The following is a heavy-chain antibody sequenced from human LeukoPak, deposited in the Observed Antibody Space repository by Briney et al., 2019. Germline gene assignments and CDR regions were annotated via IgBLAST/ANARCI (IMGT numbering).Heavy chain of an antibody. J-gene: IGHJ5*02. V-gene: IGHV3-23*01. D-gene: IGHD6-13*01. CDR1: GFTFSSYP. Sequence: GGSLRLSCAASGFTFSSYPMSWVRQAPGKGLEGVSAISGSGGSTYYADSVKGRFTISRDNSKNTLYLQMNSLRAEDTAVYYCAKVPAAGWFDPWGQGTLVTVSS. CDR3: AKVPAAGWFDP. CDR2: ISGSGGST.